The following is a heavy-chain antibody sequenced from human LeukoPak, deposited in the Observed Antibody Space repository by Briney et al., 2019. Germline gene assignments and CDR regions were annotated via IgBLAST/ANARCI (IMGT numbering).Heavy chain of an antibody. CDR3: ARGGGNPRCDY. CDR1: GFTFDDYA. D-gene: IGHD1-14*01. J-gene: IGHJ4*02. Sequence: PGGSLRLSCAASGFTFDDYAMHWVRQAPGKGLEWVSGISWNSGSIGYADSVKGRFTISRDNAKNSLYLQMNSLRAEDTAVYYCARGGGNPRCDYWGQGTLVTVSS. V-gene: IGHV3-9*01. CDR2: ISWNSGSI.